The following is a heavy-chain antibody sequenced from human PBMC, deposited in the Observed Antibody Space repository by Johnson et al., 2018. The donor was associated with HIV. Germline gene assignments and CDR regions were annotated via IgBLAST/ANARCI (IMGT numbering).Heavy chain of an antibody. V-gene: IGHV3-66*01. J-gene: IGHJ3*02. CDR3: GRGISNWNYFDDDAFDI. Sequence: VQLVESGGGLVQPGESLRLSCAASGFTVSNNYMHWVRQAPGKGLEWVSVIYSGGNTYYADSVKGRFIISRDNSKNTLYLQMNSLRAEDTAVYYCGRGISNWNYFDDDAFDIWGQGTMVTVSS. CDR2: IYSGGNT. D-gene: IGHD1-7*01. CDR1: GFTVSNNY.